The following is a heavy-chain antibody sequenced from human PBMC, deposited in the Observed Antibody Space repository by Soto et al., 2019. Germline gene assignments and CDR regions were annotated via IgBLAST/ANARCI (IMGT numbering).Heavy chain of an antibody. CDR2: ISAYNGHT. V-gene: IGHV1-18*01. CDR3: ARGALDFDY. D-gene: IGHD3-16*01. CDR1: GYTFTYYA. J-gene: IGHJ4*02. Sequence: ASVKVSCKASGYTFTYYAVTWVRQAPGQGLEWMGWISAYNGHTKYAQNLQGRLTLTTDTSTNTDYMELRSLRSDDTAVYYCARGALDFDYWGQGTLVTVSS.